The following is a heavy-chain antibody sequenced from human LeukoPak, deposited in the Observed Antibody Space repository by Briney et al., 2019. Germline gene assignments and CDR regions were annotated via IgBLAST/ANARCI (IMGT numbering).Heavy chain of an antibody. V-gene: IGHV1-18*01. CDR1: GYTFTSYG. CDR3: ARDRWDGYNLIGEYYYYYYGMDV. D-gene: IGHD5-24*01. CDR2: ISVYNGNT. Sequence: ASVKVSCKASGYTFTSYGISWVRQAPGQGLEWMGWISVYNGNTNYAQKLQGRVTMTTDTSTSTACMELRSLRSDDTAVYYCARDRWDGYNLIGEYYYYYYGMDVWGQGTTVTVSS. J-gene: IGHJ6*02.